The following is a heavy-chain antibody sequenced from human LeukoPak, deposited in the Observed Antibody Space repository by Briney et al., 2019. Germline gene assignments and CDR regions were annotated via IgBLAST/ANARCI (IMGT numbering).Heavy chain of an antibody. CDR1: GGSISSYY. V-gene: IGHV4-59*12. CDR2: IYYSGST. D-gene: IGHD1-26*01. Sequence: SETLSLTCTVSGGSISSYYWSWIRQPPGKGLEWIGYIYYSGSTNYNPSLKSRVTISVDTSKNQFSLKLSSVTAADTAVYYCGRELVGATNFDYWGQGTLVTVSS. J-gene: IGHJ4*02. CDR3: GRELVGATNFDY.